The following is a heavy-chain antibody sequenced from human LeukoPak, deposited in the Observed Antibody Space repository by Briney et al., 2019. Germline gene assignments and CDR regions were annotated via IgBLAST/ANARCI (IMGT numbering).Heavy chain of an antibody. Sequence: GGSLRLSCAASGFTVSDNYMSWVRQAPGKGLEWVSVIYSGGSTYYADSVKGRFIISRDNSKSTLYLQMNSLRAEDTAVYYCARALSSRGWYYFDYWGQGTLVTVSS. J-gene: IGHJ4*02. D-gene: IGHD6-13*01. CDR2: IYSGGST. V-gene: IGHV3-53*01. CDR3: ARALSSRGWYYFDY. CDR1: GFTVSDNY.